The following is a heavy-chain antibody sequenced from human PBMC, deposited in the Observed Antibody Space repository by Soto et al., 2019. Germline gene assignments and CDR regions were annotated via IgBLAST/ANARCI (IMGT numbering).Heavy chain of an antibody. V-gene: IGHV3-23*01. J-gene: IGHJ3*02. CDR1: GFTVTSNG. D-gene: IGHD6-25*01. CDR3: AKAAPRPSPAFDI. CDR2: VSPNGQGM. Sequence: PGGSLRLSCGVSGFTVTSNGVSWVRQAPGKGLEWVSAVSPNGQGMWYADSVKGRFTISRDNSKNTLYLQMNSLRAEDTAVYYCAKAAPRPSPAFDIWGQGTMVTVSS.